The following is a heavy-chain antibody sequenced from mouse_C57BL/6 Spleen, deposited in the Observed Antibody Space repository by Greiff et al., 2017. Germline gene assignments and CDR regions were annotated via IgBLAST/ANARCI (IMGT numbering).Heavy chain of an antibody. V-gene: IGHV7-1*01. J-gene: IGHJ3*01. Sequence: EVKLMESGGGLVQSGRSLRLSCATSGFTFSDFYMEWVRQAPGKGLEWIAASRNKANDYTTEYSASVKGRFIVSRDTSQSILYLQMNALRAEDTAIYYCARDDTAQATWFAYWGQGTLVTVSA. CDR2: SRNKANDYTT. D-gene: IGHD3-2*02. CDR1: GFTFSDFY. CDR3: ARDDTAQATWFAY.